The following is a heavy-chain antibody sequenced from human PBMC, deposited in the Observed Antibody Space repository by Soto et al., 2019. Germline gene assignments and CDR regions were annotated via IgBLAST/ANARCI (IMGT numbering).Heavy chain of an antibody. CDR3: ARAYGPSYYYYYMDV. CDR2: ISTYNGSP. V-gene: IGHV1-18*01. Sequence: QVQLVQSGAEVKKPGASVKVSCKASGYTFTSYGISWVRQAPGQGLEWMGWISTYNGSPNYAQKLQGRVTMTTDTSTSTGYLELRSLRSDDTAVYFWARAYGPSYYYYYMDVWGKGTTVTVSS. D-gene: IGHD3-16*01. J-gene: IGHJ6*03. CDR1: GYTFTSYG.